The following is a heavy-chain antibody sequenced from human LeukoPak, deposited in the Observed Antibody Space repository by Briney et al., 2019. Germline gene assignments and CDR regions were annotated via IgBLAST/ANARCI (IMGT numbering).Heavy chain of an antibody. Sequence: GGSLRLSCAASGFNFTRYWMAWLRQAPGKGLEWVANIKQDGSQQYYPDSVKGRFTISRDNAEDSLYLQMNNVRAEDTAVYYCSNGIYSSSYWGQGTLVTVSS. V-gene: IGHV3-7*01. D-gene: IGHD6-6*01. CDR3: SNGIYSSSY. CDR1: GFNFTRYW. CDR2: IKQDGSQQ. J-gene: IGHJ4*02.